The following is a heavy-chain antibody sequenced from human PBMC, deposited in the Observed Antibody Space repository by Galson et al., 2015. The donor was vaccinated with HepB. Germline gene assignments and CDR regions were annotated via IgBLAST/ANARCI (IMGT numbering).Heavy chain of an antibody. V-gene: IGHV1-69*04. D-gene: IGHD6-13*01. CDR1: GGTFSSYT. Sequence: SVKVSCKASGGTFSSYTISWVRQAPGQGLEWMGRIIPILGIANYAQKFQGRVTITADKSTSTAYMELSSLRSEDTAVYYCARDWHVAARRRKGFDPWGREPWSPSPQ. CDR3: ARDWHVAARRRKGFDP. CDR2: IIPILGIA. J-gene: IGHJ5*02.